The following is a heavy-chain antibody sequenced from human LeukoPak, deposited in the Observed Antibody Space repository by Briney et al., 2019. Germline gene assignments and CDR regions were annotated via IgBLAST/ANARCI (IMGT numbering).Heavy chain of an antibody. CDR1: GFTFSDYY. CDR3: ARLDQNWNYYFDY. D-gene: IGHD1-7*01. J-gene: IGHJ4*02. V-gene: IGHV3-11*06. CDR2: ISSSSSYT. Sequence: PGGPLRLSCAASGFTFSDYYMSWVRQAPGKGLEWVSYISSSSSYTNYADSVKGRFTISRDNAKNSLYLQMNSLRAEDTAVYYCARLDQNWNYYFDYWGQGTLVTVSS.